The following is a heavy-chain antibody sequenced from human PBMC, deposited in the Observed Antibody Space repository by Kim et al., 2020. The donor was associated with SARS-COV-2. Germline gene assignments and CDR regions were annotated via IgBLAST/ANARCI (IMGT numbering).Heavy chain of an antibody. CDR3: ARELEIVVVPAARVGYFDY. J-gene: IGHJ4*03. Sequence: ASVKVSCKASGYTFTSYGISWVRQAPGQGLEWMGWISAYHGNTNYAQKLQGRVTMTTDTSTSTAYMELRSLRSDDTAVYYCARELEIVVVPAARVGYFDYWGQGTLVTVS. CDR2: ISAYHGNT. V-gene: IGHV1-18*01. CDR1: GYTFTSYG. D-gene: IGHD2-2*03.